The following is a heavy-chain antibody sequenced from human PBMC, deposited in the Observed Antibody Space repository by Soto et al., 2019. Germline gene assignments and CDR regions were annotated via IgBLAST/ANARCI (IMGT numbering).Heavy chain of an antibody. CDR3: AREDHSISSWGKFDY. Sequence: ASVKVSCKASGGAFSSYTISWVRQAPGQGLEWMGRIIPILGIANYAQKFQGRVTITADKSTSTAYMELSSLRSEDTAVYYCAREDHSISSWGKFDYWGQGTLVTVSS. CDR1: GGAFSSYT. J-gene: IGHJ4*02. D-gene: IGHD6-6*01. V-gene: IGHV1-69*04. CDR2: IIPILGIA.